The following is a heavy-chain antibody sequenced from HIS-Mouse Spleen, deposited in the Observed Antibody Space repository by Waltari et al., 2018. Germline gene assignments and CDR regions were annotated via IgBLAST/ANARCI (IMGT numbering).Heavy chain of an antibody. J-gene: IGHJ4*02. CDR3: ARDREAAAANRGYFDY. D-gene: IGHD6-13*01. Sequence: QLQLQESRPGLAKPSETLSLTCIVSGCPISSSSYYWSWIRQPPGKGLEWIGSIYYSGRTYYNPSLKSRVTISVDTSKNQFSLKLSSVTAADTAVYYCARDREAAAANRGYFDYWGQGTLVTVSS. CDR2: IYYSGRT. CDR1: GCPISSSSYY. V-gene: IGHV4-39*07.